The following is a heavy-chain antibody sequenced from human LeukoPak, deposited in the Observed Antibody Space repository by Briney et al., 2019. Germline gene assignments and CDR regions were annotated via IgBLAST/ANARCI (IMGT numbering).Heavy chain of an antibody. J-gene: IGHJ4*02. CDR1: GFTFSNYA. CDR3: ARGPKAAAGAFDY. V-gene: IGHV3-64*04. D-gene: IGHD6-13*01. Sequence: GGSLRLSCAASGFTFSNYAMHWVRQAPGKGLEYVSVISSNGGSTYYADSVKGRFTISRDNSKNTLYLQMNSLRAEDTAVYYCARGPKAAAGAFDYWGQGTLVTVSS. CDR2: ISSNGGST.